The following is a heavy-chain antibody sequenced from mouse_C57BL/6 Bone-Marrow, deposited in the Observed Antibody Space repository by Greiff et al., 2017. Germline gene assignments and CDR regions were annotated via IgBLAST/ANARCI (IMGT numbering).Heavy chain of an antibody. CDR2: IHPNSGST. D-gene: IGHD2-3*01. CDR3: ARYRWLLDY. J-gene: IGHJ2*01. V-gene: IGHV1-64*01. Sequence: VQLQQPGAELVKPGASVKLSCKASGYTFTSYWLHWVKQRTGQGLEWIGMIHPNSGSTNYNAKFKRKATLTAAKSSSTAYMQLSSLTSEDSAVYYGARYRWLLDYWGQGTTLTVSS. CDR1: GYTFTSYW.